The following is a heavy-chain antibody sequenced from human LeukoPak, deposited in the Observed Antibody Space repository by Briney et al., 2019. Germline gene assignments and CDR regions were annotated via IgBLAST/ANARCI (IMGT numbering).Heavy chain of an antibody. J-gene: IGHJ4*02. D-gene: IGHD4-23*01. CDR1: GGSFSGYY. CDR2: INHSGST. CDR3: ARMYGGGDY. V-gene: IGHV4-34*01. Sequence: SETLSLTCAVYGGSFSGYYWSWIRQPPGKGLEWIGEINHSGSTNYNPSLKSRVTISVDTSKNQFSLKLSSVTAADTAVYYRARMYGGGDYWGQGTLVTVFS.